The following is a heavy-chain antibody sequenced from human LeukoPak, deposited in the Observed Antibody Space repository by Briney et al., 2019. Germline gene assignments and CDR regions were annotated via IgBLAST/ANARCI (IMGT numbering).Heavy chain of an antibody. V-gene: IGHV3-23*01. D-gene: IGHD3-10*01. Sequence: GGSLRLSCAASGFTFSSYAMSWVRQAPGKGLEWVSAISGSGGSTYYADSVKGRFTISRDNSKNTLYLQMNSLRAEDTAVYYCANTGGSGSYYGFDYWGRGTLVTVSS. CDR1: GFTFSSYA. J-gene: IGHJ4*02. CDR3: ANTGGSGSYYGFDY. CDR2: ISGSGGST.